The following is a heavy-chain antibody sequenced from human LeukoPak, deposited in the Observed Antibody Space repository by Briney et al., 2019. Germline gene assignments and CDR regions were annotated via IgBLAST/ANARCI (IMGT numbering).Heavy chain of an antibody. Sequence: GGSLRLSCAASGFTFSSYAMSCVRQAPGKGLEWVSAISGSGGSTYYADSVKGRFTISRDNSKDTLYLQMNSLRAEDTAVYYCAKDKGIAAAGTSELDYWGQGTLVTVSS. CDR3: AKDKGIAAAGTSELDY. D-gene: IGHD6-13*01. CDR2: ISGSGGST. CDR1: GFTFSSYA. J-gene: IGHJ4*02. V-gene: IGHV3-23*01.